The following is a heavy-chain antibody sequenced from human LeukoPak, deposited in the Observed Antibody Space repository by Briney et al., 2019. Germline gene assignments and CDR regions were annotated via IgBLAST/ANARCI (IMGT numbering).Heavy chain of an antibody. CDR3: ARGGELLINAFDI. CDR2: INPNSGGT. CDR1: GYTFTGYY. J-gene: IGHJ3*02. Sequence: ASVKVSCKASGYTFTGYYMHWVRQAPGQGLEWMGWINPNSGGTNYAQKFQGRVTMTRDTSISTAYMELSRPRSDDTAVYYCARGGELLINAFDIWGQGTMVTVSS. D-gene: IGHD1-26*01. V-gene: IGHV1-2*02.